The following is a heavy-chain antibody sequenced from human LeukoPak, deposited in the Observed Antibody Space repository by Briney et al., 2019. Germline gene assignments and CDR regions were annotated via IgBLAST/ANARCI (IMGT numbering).Heavy chain of an antibody. CDR1: GGSFSGYY. CDR2: INHSGST. CDR3: ARASIAAAGDWFDP. Sequence: SETLSLTCAVYGGSFSGYYWSWIRQPPGKGLEWIGEINHSGSTNYNPSLKSRVTISVDTSKNQFSLKLSSVTAADTAVYYCARASIAAAGDWFDPWGQGTLATVSS. J-gene: IGHJ5*02. D-gene: IGHD6-13*01. V-gene: IGHV4-34*01.